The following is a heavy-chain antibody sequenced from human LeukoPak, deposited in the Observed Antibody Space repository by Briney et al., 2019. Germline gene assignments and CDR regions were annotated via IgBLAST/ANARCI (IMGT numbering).Heavy chain of an antibody. CDR2: IYSGGNT. CDR3: ARVSPNTVTTLQYFDY. V-gene: IGHV3-53*01. J-gene: IGHJ4*02. CDR1: GFTVSSNS. D-gene: IGHD4-17*01. Sequence: GGSLRLSCTVSGFTVSSNSMSWVRQAPGKGLEWVSFIYSGGNTHYSDSVKGRFTISRDNSKNTLYLQMNSLRAEDTAVYYCARVSPNTVTTLQYFDYWGQGTLVTVSS.